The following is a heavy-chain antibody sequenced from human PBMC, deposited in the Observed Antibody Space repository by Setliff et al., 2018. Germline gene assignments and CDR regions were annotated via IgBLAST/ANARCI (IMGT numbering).Heavy chain of an antibody. CDR1: GGSISSHY. V-gene: IGHV4-59*11. CDR3: ARGPTIVDWFFDL. D-gene: IGHD3-22*01. Sequence: PSETLSLTCTVSGGSISSHYWSWIRQPPGKGLEWIGSIYYSGSANYNPSLKSRVTISEDMSKNQVSLTLTSVTAADTAVYYCARGPTIVDWFFDLWGRGTLVTVSS. J-gene: IGHJ2*01. CDR2: IYYSGSA.